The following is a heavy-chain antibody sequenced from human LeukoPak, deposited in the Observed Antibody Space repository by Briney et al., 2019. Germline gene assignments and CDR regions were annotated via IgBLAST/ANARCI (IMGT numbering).Heavy chain of an antibody. D-gene: IGHD3-3*01. CDR2: IYYSGST. V-gene: IGHV4-39*01. CDR3: ARHQATTSPTIFGVVDPLDY. CDR1: GGSISSSSYY. Sequence: SETLSLTCTVSGGSISSSSYYWGWLRQPPGKGLEWIGCIYYSGSTYYNPSLKSRVTISGDTSKNQFSLKLSSVTVADTAVYYCARHQATTSPTIFGVVDPLDYWGQGTLVTVSS. J-gene: IGHJ4*02.